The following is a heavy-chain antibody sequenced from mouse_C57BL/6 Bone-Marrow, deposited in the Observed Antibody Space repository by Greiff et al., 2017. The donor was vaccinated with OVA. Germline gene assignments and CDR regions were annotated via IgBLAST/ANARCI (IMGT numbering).Heavy chain of an antibody. CDR3: SANLTVPFAY. V-gene: IGHV14-4*02. J-gene: IGHJ3*01. CDR2: IDPENGNT. Sequence: EVQLQQSGAELVRPGASVKLSCTASGFNFKDYNMHWVKQTPEKGLKWIGWIDPENGNTENAPKFQGKATMTVDTSSNTAYLQLSSLTSEDTAVYYCSANLTVPFAYWDRGKVVTVTA. CDR1: GFNFKDYN. D-gene: IGHD6-1*01.